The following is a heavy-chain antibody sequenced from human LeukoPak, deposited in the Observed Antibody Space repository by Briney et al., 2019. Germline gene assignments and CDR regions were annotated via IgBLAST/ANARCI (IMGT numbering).Heavy chain of an antibody. CDR1: GYSISSGYY. CDR2: IYHSGST. CDR3: ARANKRLGTIDY. J-gene: IGHJ4*02. Sequence: SETLSLTCTVSGYSISSGYYWGWIRQPPGKGLEWIGSIYHSGSTYYNPSLKSRVTISVDTSKNQFSLKLSSVTAADTAVYYCARANKRLGTIDYWGQGTLVTVSS. D-gene: IGHD2-2*01. V-gene: IGHV4-38-2*02.